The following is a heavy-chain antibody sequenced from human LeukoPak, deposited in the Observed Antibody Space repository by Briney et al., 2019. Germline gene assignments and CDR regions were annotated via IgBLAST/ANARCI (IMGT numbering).Heavy chain of an antibody. J-gene: IGHJ2*01. V-gene: IGHV4-59*01. CDR1: GGSISSYC. CDR3: ANSSGYYGLSKYFYL. CDR2: IYYSGST. Sequence: PSETLSLTCTVSGGSISSYCWSWIWQPPGKGLEWIGYIYYSGSTNYNPSLKSRVTISVDTSKNQFSLKLSSVTAADTAVYYCANSSGYYGLSKYFYLWGRSEPFTVSS. D-gene: IGHD3-22*01.